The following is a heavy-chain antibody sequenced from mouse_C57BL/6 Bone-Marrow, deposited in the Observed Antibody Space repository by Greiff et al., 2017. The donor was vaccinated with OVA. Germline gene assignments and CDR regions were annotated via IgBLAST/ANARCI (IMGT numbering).Heavy chain of an antibody. V-gene: IGHV5-4*01. CDR3: ARDALLPHY. CDR1: GFTFSSYA. D-gene: IGHD2-1*01. J-gene: IGHJ2*01. CDR2: ISDGGSYT. Sequence: EVQVVESGGGLVKPGGSLKLSCAASGFTFSSYAMSWVRQTPEKRLEWVATISDGGSYTYYPDNVKGRFTISRDNAKNNLYLQMSHLKSEDTAMYYCARDALLPHYGGQGTTLTVSS.